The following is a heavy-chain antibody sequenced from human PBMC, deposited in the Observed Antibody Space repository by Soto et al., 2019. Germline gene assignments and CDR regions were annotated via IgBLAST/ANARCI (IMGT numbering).Heavy chain of an antibody. V-gene: IGHV1-69*01. CDR3: ARGAGDKYYYKEMDV. CDR2: IIPIFGTA. Sequence: QVQLVQSGTEVKKPGSSVTVSCTASGGSFSNYGINWVRQAPGQGLEWMGAIIPIFGTAKYAQNFQGRVKIIADESTSTAYLELSSLRSEDTAMYYCARGAGDKYYYKEMDVWGQGTTVTVSS. CDR1: GGSFSNYG. D-gene: IGHD3-10*01. J-gene: IGHJ6*02.